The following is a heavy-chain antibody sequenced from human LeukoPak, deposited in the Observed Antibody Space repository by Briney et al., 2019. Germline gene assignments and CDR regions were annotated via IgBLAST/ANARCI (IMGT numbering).Heavy chain of an antibody. Sequence: ASVKVSCKASGYTFTTYYINWVRQAPGQGLEWMGMISPPGGSTTYADKFQGRISMTGGMSTSTGYMELSSLRSEDTAVYYCAIVPRPGEYNYGYGGYWGQGTPVAVSS. CDR3: AIVPRPGEYNYGYGGY. CDR1: GYTFTTYY. CDR2: ISPPGGST. V-gene: IGHV1-46*01. D-gene: IGHD5-18*01. J-gene: IGHJ4*02.